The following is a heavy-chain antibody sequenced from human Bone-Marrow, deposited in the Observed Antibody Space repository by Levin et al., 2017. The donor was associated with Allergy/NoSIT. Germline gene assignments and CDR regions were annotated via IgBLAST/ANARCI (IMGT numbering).Heavy chain of an antibody. CDR2: INSDGSNT. CDR1: GFTFSNYW. CDR3: ARGGCSSTSCLDN. Sequence: PGGSLRLSCAPSGFTFSNYWMHWVRQAPGKGLVWVSHINSDGSNTNYADSVKGRFTISRDNAKNTLYLQMNSLRDEDTAVYYCARGGCSSTSCLDNWGQGTLVTVSP. J-gene: IGHJ4*02. V-gene: IGHV3-74*01. D-gene: IGHD2-2*01.